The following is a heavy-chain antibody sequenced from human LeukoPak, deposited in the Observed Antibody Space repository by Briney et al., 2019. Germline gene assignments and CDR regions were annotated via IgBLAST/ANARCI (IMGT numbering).Heavy chain of an antibody. CDR2: INPNSGGT. CDR3: ARPYCSGGSCYSGMWYYYYGMDV. D-gene: IGHD2-15*01. CDR1: GYTFTGYY. Sequence: GASVKVSCKASGYTFTGYYMHWVRQAPGQGLEGMGWINPNSGGTNYAQKFQGRVTMTRDTSISTAYMELSRLRSDDTAVYYCARPYCSGGSCYSGMWYYYYGMDVWGQGTTVTVSS. J-gene: IGHJ6*02. V-gene: IGHV1-2*02.